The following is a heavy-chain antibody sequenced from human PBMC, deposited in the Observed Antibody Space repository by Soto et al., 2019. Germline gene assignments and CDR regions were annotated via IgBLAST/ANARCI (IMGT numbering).Heavy chain of an antibody. CDR1: GFKFSSYD. J-gene: IGHJ4*02. Sequence: QVQLVESGGGVVQPGGSLRLSCAASGFKFSSYDMHWVRQAPGKGLEWVALIWFDGSNRYSADSVKGRFTISRDNFKNTLYLQMNSLRAEDTAVYYCARQAGSGRQSDYWGQGTLVSVSS. V-gene: IGHV3-33*01. CDR2: IWFDGSNR. CDR3: ARQAGSGRQSDY. D-gene: IGHD3-10*01.